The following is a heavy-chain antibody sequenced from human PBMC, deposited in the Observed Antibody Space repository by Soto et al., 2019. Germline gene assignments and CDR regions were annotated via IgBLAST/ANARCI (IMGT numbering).Heavy chain of an antibody. D-gene: IGHD2-2*01. V-gene: IGHV3-30*18. CDR1: GFTFSSYG. CDR2: ISYDGSNK. Sequence: QVQLVESGGGVVQPGRSLRLSCAASGFTFSSYGMHWVRQAPGKGLEWVAVISYDGSNKYYADSVKGRFTISRDNSKNTLYLQMNSLRAEDTAVYYCAKEADCIRTSCPGGWGYGMDVWGQGTTVTVSS. CDR3: AKEADCIRTSCPGGWGYGMDV. J-gene: IGHJ6*02.